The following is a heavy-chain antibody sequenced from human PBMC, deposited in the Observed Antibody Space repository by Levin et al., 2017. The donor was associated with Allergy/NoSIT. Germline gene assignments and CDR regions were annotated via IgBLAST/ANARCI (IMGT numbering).Heavy chain of an antibody. CDR3: ARRTMVRGDRYYYYYMDV. D-gene: IGHD3-10*01. J-gene: IGHJ6*03. V-gene: IGHV3-11*03. CDR1: GFTFSDYY. Sequence: GGSLRLSCAASGFTFSDYYMSWIRQAPGKGLEWVSYISSSSSYTNYADSVKGRFTISRDNAKNSLYLQMNSLRAEDTAVYYCARRTMVRGDRYYYYYMDVWGKGTTVTVSS. CDR2: ISSSSSYT.